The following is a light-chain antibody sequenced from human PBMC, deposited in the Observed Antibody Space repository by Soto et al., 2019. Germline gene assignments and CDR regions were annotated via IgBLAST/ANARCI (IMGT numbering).Light chain of an antibody. CDR2: DAS. CDR3: QQRSNWPIT. CDR1: QSVSSY. Sequence: EIVLTQSPATLSLSPGERATLSCRASQSVSSYLAWYQHKPGQAPRLLIYDASNRATGIPARFSGSGSGTDFTLTISSLEPEDFAVYYCQQRSNWPITFGQGKPLAIQ. J-gene: IGKJ5*01. V-gene: IGKV3-11*01.